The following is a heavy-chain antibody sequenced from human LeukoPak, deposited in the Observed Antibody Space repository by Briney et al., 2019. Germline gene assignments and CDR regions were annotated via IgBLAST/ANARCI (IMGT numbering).Heavy chain of an antibody. V-gene: IGHV3-23*01. Sequence: GGSLRLSCAASGFTFSSYAMTWVRQAPGKGLEWVSSISDSGGRTYYADSVKGRCTISRDNSKNTLYLQMNSLRAEDTALYYCAKDKGDYGSGSYRYYYMDVWGKGTTVTVSS. CDR3: AKDKGDYGSGSYRYYYMDV. J-gene: IGHJ6*03. CDR1: GFTFSSYA. D-gene: IGHD3-10*01. CDR2: ISDSGGRT.